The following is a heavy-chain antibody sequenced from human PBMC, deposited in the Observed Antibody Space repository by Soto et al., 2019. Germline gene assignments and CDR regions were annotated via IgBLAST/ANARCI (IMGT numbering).Heavy chain of an antibody. V-gene: IGHV3-23*01. CDR2: ISRSARST. D-gene: IGHD2-21*01. J-gene: IGHJ3*02. CDR1: GLSFSSNG. Sequence: GGSLRLSCAASGLSFSSNGMAWVRQAPGKGLEWVSAISRSARSTYYADSVKGRFTVSRDNFKNTLYLQMNSLRAEDTAVYYCAKDRAYCGGGDCYPDAFDIWGQGTMVTVSS. CDR3: AKDRAYCGGGDCYPDAFDI.